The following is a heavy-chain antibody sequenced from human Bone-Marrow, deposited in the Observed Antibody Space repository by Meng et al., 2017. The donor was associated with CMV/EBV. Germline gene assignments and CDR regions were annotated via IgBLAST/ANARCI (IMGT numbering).Heavy chain of an antibody. Sequence: CAVSGFTLSRYAMSWVRQAPGKGLEWVSAISGSGGKTYYADSVKGRFTISRDNSKNTLYLQMNSLRAEDTAVYYCAKEYDSSGYFDYWGQGTLVTVSS. V-gene: IGHV3-23*01. CDR2: ISGSGGKT. J-gene: IGHJ4*02. CDR1: GFTLSRYA. CDR3: AKEYDSSGYFDY. D-gene: IGHD3-22*01.